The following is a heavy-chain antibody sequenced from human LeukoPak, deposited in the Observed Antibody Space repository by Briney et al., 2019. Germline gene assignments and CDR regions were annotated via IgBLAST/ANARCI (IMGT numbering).Heavy chain of an antibody. Sequence: APVKVSCTASGYTFTSYGITWVRQAPGQGLEWMGWINPNSGDTNYAQKFQGRVTVTRDTSISTAYMELSSLRSEDTAVYYCARHTEYDFWSGYQDYWGQGTLVTVSS. CDR1: GYTFTSYG. CDR3: ARHTEYDFWSGYQDY. V-gene: IGHV1-2*02. J-gene: IGHJ4*02. D-gene: IGHD3-3*01. CDR2: INPNSGDT.